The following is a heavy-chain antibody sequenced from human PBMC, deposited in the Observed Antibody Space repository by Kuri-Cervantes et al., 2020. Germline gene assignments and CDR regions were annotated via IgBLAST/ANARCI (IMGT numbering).Heavy chain of an antibody. V-gene: IGHV1-18*04. CDR3: ARVTGRRVRSYFDY. Sequence: ASVKVSCKASGYTFTGYYMHWVRQAPGQGLEWMGWISAYNGNTNYAQKLQGRVTMTTDTSTSTAYMELRSLRSDDTAVYYCARVTGRRVRSYFDYWGQGTLVTVSS. CDR1: GYTFTGYY. D-gene: IGHD3-3*01. J-gene: IGHJ4*02. CDR2: ISAYNGNT.